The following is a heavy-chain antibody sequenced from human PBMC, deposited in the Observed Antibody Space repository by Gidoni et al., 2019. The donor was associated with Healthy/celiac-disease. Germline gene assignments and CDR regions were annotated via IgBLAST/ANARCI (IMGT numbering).Heavy chain of an antibody. CDR2: ISGSGGST. CDR1: GFTFSSDA. CDR3: AKVKEKVKDY. D-gene: IGHD2-21*01. Sequence: EVRLLESGGGLVQPGGSLRLSCAASGFTFSSDAMSWVRHTPGKGLGWVSAISGSGGSTYYADSVKGRFTISRDTSKNTLYLQMNSLRAVDTAVYYFAKVKEKVKDYWGQGTLVTVSS. J-gene: IGHJ4*02. V-gene: IGHV3-23*01.